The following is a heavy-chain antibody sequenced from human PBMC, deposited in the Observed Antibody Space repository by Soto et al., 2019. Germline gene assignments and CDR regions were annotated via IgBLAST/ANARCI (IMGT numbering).Heavy chain of an antibody. Sequence: EVQLLESGGGLVQPGGSLRLSCAASGFTFSSYAMSWVRQAPGKGLEWVSSISGSGGSTYYADSVKGRFTISRDNSKNTLYLQMNRLRAEDTTVYYCARSEYCSGGTCYSLSPYYFDYWGQGTLVTVSS. J-gene: IGHJ4*02. CDR3: ARSEYCSGGTCYSLSPYYFDY. CDR2: ISGSGGST. V-gene: IGHV3-23*01. CDR1: GFTFSSYA. D-gene: IGHD2-15*01.